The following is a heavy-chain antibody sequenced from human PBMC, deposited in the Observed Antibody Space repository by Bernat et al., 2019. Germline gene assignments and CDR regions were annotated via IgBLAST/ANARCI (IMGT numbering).Heavy chain of an antibody. CDR2: VRSKANSYAT. CDR3: TRHTYSGYDYGLDY. V-gene: IGHV3-73*02. D-gene: IGHD5-12*01. CDR1: GLTFSGFA. Sequence: EVQLVESGGGLVQPGGSLKLSCAASGLTFSGFAMHWVRQASGKGRVWVGRVRSKANSYATANAASVKGRFTISRAGSKDTGYLQMKSLNTEDTAVYYCTRHTYSGYDYGLDYWGQGTLVTVSS. J-gene: IGHJ4*02.